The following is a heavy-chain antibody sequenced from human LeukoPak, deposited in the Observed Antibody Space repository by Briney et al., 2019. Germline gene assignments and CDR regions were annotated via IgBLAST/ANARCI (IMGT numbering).Heavy chain of an antibody. CDR1: GFTFSSYE. D-gene: IGHD2-15*01. CDR3: ARAINYCSGGSCYSLAVNYGDYADAFDI. Sequence: PGGSLRLSCAASGFTFSSYEMNWVRQAPGKGLEWVSYISSSGSTIYYADSVKGRFTISRDNAKNTLYLQMNSLRAEDTAVYYCARAINYCSGGSCYSLAVNYGDYADAFDIWGQGTMVTVSS. V-gene: IGHV3-48*03. CDR2: ISSSGSTI. J-gene: IGHJ3*02.